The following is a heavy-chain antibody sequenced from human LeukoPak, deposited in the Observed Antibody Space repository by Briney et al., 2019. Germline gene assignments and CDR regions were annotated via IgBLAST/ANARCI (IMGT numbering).Heavy chain of an antibody. Sequence: PSETLSLTCTVSGGSISSSCYYWGWIRQPPGKGLEWIGSIYYSGSTYYNPSLKSRVTISVDTSKNQFSLKLSSVTAADTAVYYCASRMYSSSSRLNFDYWGQGTLVTVSS. CDR3: ASRMYSSSSRLNFDY. D-gene: IGHD6-6*01. CDR2: IYYSGST. CDR1: GGSISSSCYY. J-gene: IGHJ4*02. V-gene: IGHV4-39*01.